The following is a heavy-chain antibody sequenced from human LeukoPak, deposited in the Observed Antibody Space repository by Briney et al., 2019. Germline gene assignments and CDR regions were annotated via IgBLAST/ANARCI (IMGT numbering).Heavy chain of an antibody. CDR2: INHSGST. CDR1: GGSFSGYY. D-gene: IGHD6-19*01. Sequence: SETLSLTCAVYGGSFSGYYWSWIRQPPGKGLEWIGEINHSGSTNYDPSLKSRVTISVDTSKNQFSLKLSSVTAADTAVYYCARDLGSGWYFYFDYWGQGTLVTVSS. CDR3: ARDLGSGWYFYFDY. V-gene: IGHV4-34*01. J-gene: IGHJ4*02.